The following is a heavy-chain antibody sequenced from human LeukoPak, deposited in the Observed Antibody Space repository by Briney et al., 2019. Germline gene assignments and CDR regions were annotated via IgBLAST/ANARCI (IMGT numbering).Heavy chain of an antibody. D-gene: IGHD3-3*01. J-gene: IGHJ3*02. CDR3: ARRDDFWSGGARAFDI. CDR2: IYPGDSDT. V-gene: IGHV5-51*01. Sequence: GESLKISCKGSGYSFTSYWIGWVRQMPGKGVEWMGIIYPGDSDTRYSPSFQGQVTISADKSISTAYLQWSSLKASDTAMYYCARRDDFWSGGARAFDIWGQGTMVTVSS. CDR1: GYSFTSYW.